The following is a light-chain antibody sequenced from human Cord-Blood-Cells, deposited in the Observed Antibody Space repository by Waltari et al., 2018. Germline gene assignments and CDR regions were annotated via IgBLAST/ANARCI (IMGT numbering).Light chain of an antibody. J-gene: IGKJ3*01. Sequence: EIVLTQSPGTLSLSPGERATLSCRASQSVSSSYLAWYQQKPGQAPRLLIYGASSRATGIPDRFSGSWSGIDFTLTISRLEPEDFAVYYCQQYGSSPFTFGPGTKVDIK. CDR2: GAS. CDR1: QSVSSSY. CDR3: QQYGSSPFT. V-gene: IGKV3-20*01.